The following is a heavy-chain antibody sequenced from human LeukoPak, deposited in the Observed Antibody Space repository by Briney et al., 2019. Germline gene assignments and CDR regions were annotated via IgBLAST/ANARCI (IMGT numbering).Heavy chain of an antibody. V-gene: IGHV3-30*18. Sequence: PGGSLRLSCAASGFTFSSYGMHWVRQAPGKGLEWVAVISYDGSNKYYADSVKGRFTISRDNSKNTLYLQMNSLRAEDTAVYYCAKDWDGSGSGYFDYWGQGTLVTVSS. CDR2: ISYDGSNK. CDR1: GFTFSSYG. D-gene: IGHD3-10*01. J-gene: IGHJ4*02. CDR3: AKDWDGSGSGYFDY.